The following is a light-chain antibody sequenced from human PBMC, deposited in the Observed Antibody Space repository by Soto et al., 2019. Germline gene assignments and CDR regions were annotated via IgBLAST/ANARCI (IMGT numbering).Light chain of an antibody. J-gene: IGKJ1*01. V-gene: IGKV3-20*01. CDR2: GGA. Sequence: EIVLTQSPGTLSLSPGESATLSCRASQTIGSSYLAWYQQRPGQAPRLLIYGGANRATGIPDRFSATGSETDFTLAISRLEPEDFAVYYCQQYRTPSQTFGQGTMVE. CDR1: QTIGSSY. CDR3: QQYRTPSQT.